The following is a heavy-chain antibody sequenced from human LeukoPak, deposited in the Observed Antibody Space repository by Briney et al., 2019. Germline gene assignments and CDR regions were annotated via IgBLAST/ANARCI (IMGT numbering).Heavy chain of an antibody. J-gene: IGHJ6*03. D-gene: IGHD4-17*01. Sequence: GGSLRLSCAASGFTFSTYVIHWVRQAPGKGAEWVAFIRYEGTNKWYADSVKGRFTISRDNSKNMSYLQMNSLRAEDTAVYHCAKDRDYGDYPSAYYYYMDVWGKGTTVTVSS. V-gene: IGHV3-30*02. CDR1: GFTFSTYV. CDR3: AKDRDYGDYPSAYYYYMDV. CDR2: IRYEGTNK.